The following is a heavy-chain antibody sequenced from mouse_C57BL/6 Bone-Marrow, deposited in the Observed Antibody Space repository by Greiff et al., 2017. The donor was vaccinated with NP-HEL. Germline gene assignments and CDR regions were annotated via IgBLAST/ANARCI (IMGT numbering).Heavy chain of an antibody. V-gene: IGHV1-55*01. CDR1: GYTFTSYW. CDR2: IYPGSGST. CDR3: ARQGVTTVVKEYYFDY. J-gene: IGHJ2*01. D-gene: IGHD1-1*01. Sequence: QVQLQQPGAELVKPGASVKMSCKASGYTFTSYWITWVKQRPGQGLEWIGDIYPGSGSTNYNEKFKSKATLTVDTSSSTAYLQLSSLTSEDSAVYYCARQGVTTVVKEYYFDYWGQGTTLTVSS.